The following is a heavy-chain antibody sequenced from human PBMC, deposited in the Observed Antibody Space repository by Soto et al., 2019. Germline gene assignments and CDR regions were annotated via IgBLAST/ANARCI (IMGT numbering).Heavy chain of an antibody. V-gene: IGHV3-15*05. Sequence: EVQLVESGGGLVKPGGSLRLCCAASGFSFRTTRMAWVRQAPGKGLEWVGGIKSKSAGETTDYADPVKGRFTISSDDSKDTLYLHMDSLETGDTAVYYCSTGAPFSGSVFDYWGQGTLVTVSS. D-gene: IGHD1-26*01. J-gene: IGHJ4*02. CDR1: GFSFRTTR. CDR3: STGAPFSGSVFDY. CDR2: IKSKSAGETT.